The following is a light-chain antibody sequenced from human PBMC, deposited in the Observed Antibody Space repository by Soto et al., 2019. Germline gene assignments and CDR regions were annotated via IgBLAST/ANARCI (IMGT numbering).Light chain of an antibody. J-gene: IGLJ1*01. CDR3: HSYDSSLSASV. CDR1: SSNIGAGYD. CDR2: GTT. Sequence: QSVLTQTPSVSGAPGQRVTISCTGRSSNIGAGYDVHWHQHLPGTAPKLLIYGTTNRPSGVPDRFSGSKSGISASLAITGLQAEDEADYYCHSYDSSLSASVFGAGTKLTVL. V-gene: IGLV1-40*01.